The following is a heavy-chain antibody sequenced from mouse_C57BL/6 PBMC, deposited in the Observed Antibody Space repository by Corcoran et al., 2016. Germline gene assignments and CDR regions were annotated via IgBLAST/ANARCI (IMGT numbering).Heavy chain of an antibody. CDR2: ISYDGSN. J-gene: IGHJ1*03. CDR3: ARDSNYWYFDV. V-gene: IGHV3-6*01. CDR1: GYSITSGYY. Sequence: DIQLQESGPGLVKPSQSLSLTCSVTGYSITSGYYWNWIRQFPGNKLEWMGYISYDGSNNYNPSLKNPISIPRYTSKNKFFLKLNSVTTEDTATYYCARDSNYWYFDVWGTGTTVTVSS. D-gene: IGHD2-5*01.